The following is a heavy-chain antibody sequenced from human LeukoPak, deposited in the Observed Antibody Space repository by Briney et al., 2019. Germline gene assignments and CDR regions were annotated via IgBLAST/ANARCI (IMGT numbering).Heavy chain of an antibody. CDR2: IYYGGST. Sequence: SQTLSLTCTVSGGSISSGGYYWSWIRQHPGKGLEWIGYIYYGGSTNYNPPLKSRVTISVDTSKNQFSLKLSSVTAADTAVYYCARGPWGFWYFDLWGRGTLVTVSS. V-gene: IGHV4-61*08. CDR3: ARGPWGFWYFDL. D-gene: IGHD7-27*01. CDR1: GGSISSGGYY. J-gene: IGHJ2*01.